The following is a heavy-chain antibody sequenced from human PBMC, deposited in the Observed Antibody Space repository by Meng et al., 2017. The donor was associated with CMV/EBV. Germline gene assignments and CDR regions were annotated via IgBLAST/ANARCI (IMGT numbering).Heavy chain of an antibody. CDR1: GGSISSSSYY. V-gene: IGHV4-39*07. Sequence: SETLSLTCTVSGGSISSSSYYWGWIRQPPGKGLEWIGSIYYSGSTYYNPSLKSRVTISVDTSKNQFSLKLSSVTAADTAVYYCARDPSTIFGVATNGLYWGQGTLVTVSS. D-gene: IGHD3-3*01. CDR2: IYYSGST. CDR3: ARDPSTIFGVATNGLY. J-gene: IGHJ4*02.